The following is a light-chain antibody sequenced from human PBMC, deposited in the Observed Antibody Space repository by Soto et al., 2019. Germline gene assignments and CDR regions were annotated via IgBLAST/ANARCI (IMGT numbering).Light chain of an antibody. CDR3: QQRNKWPRT. CDR1: QSIINN. J-gene: IGKJ1*01. V-gene: IGKV3-11*01. CDR2: DAS. Sequence: EIVLTQSPATLSLSPGERATLSCRASQSIINNLAWYQQKSGQVPRLLIYDASNRATGIPARFSGSGSETDFTLTISSLEPADFALDYCQQRNKWPRTFGQGTKVAIK.